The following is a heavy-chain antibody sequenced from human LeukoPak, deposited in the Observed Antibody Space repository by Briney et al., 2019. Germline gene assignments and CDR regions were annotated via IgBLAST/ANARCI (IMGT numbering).Heavy chain of an antibody. Sequence: ASVKVSCKASGYTFTSYYMHWVRQAPGQGLEWMGIINPSGGGTSYAQKFQGRVTMTRDTSTSTVYMELSSLRSEDTAVCYCARTDYYDSSGQPGAFDIWGQGTMVTVSS. CDR1: GYTFTSYY. J-gene: IGHJ3*02. D-gene: IGHD3-22*01. CDR3: ARTDYYDSSGQPGAFDI. V-gene: IGHV1-46*01. CDR2: INPSGGGT.